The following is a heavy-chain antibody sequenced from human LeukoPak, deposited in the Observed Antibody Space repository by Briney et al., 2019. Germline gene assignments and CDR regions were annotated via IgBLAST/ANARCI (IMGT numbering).Heavy chain of an antibody. CDR1: KSTFRNYW. CDR3: ATTVAGYPDDYFDY. D-gene: IGHD6-19*01. V-gene: IGHV3-7*01. J-gene: IGHJ4*02. Sequence: GGPLSSPCPAPKSTFRNYWLSWFRQAPGKGPKRVPHTNQDGSKNYYVDSVRGRFTISRDNAKNSLYLQMNSLRAEDTAVYYCATTVAGYPDDYFDYWGQETLVTVSS. CDR2: TNQDGSKN.